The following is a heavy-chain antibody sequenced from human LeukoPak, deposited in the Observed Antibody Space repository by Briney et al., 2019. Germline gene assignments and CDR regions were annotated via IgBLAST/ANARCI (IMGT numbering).Heavy chain of an antibody. CDR3: SRENGAFSPFGY. CDR2: VSLSGLT. CDR1: GGSITSTHW. Sequence: SGTLSLTCGVSGGSITSTHWWSWVRQPPGQGLEWIGEVSLSGLTNYNPTLNSRVIMALETSKNHLSLNLTSVTAADTAVYFCSRENGAFSPFGYWGQGTLVTVPS. V-gene: IGHV4-4*02. J-gene: IGHJ4*02. D-gene: IGHD2-8*01.